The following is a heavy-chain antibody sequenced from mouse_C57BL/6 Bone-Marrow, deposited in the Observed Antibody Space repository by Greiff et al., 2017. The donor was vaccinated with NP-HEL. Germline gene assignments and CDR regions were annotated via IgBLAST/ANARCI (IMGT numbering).Heavy chain of an antibody. D-gene: IGHD2-1*01. CDR3: AKVGIDGKKGYFDV. V-gene: IGHV2-5*01. CDR1: GFSLTSYG. Sequence: VQLQQSGPGLVQPSQSLSITCTVSGFSLTSYGVHWVRQSPGKGLEWLGVIWRGGSTAYNAAFMSRLSITKDNSKSQVFFKMNSLQADDTAIYYCAKVGIDGKKGYFDVWGTGTTVTVSS. J-gene: IGHJ1*03. CDR2: IWRGGST.